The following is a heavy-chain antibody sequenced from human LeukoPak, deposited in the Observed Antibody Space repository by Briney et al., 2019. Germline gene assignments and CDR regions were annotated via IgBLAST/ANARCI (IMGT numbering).Heavy chain of an antibody. Sequence: PGGSLRLSCAASGFTFSSYSMNWVRQAPGKGLEWVSSISSSSSYIYYADSVKGRFTISRDNAKNSLYLQMNSLRAEDTAVYYCARGGFGMIVVVPDIGSLWGQGTLVTVSS. CDR2: ISSSSSYI. D-gene: IGHD3-22*01. V-gene: IGHV3-21*01. J-gene: IGHJ4*02. CDR1: GFTFSSYS. CDR3: ARGGFGMIVVVPDIGSL.